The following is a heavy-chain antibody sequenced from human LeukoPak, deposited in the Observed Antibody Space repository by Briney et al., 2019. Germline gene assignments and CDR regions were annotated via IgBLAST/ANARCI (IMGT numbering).Heavy chain of an antibody. D-gene: IGHD3-22*01. CDR2: VSSYNDNT. J-gene: IGHJ6*02. V-gene: IGHV1-18*01. CDR1: GYPFTSYG. Sequence: ASVKVSCKASGYPFTSYGISWVRQAPGQGLDWMGWVSSYNDNTNHAQKFQGRVTMTTDTSTSTAYMELRSLRSDGTAVYYCARDYHDSSGYRHYYVMDVWGQGTTVTVSS. CDR3: ARDYHDSSGYRHYYVMDV.